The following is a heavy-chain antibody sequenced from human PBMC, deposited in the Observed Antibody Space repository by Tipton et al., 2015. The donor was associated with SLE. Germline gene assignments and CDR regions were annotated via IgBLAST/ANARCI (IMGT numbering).Heavy chain of an antibody. D-gene: IGHD6-19*01. CDR2: IYYSGST. CDR3: AIVGYSSGWYKGWFDP. V-gene: IGHV4-61*05. CDR1: GGSISSSSYY. J-gene: IGHJ5*02. Sequence: TLSLTCTVSGGSISSSSYYWSWIRQPPGKGLEWIGYIYYSGSTNYNPSLKSRVTISVDTSKNQFSLKLSSVTAADTAVYYCAIVGYSSGWYKGWFDPWGQGTLVTVSS.